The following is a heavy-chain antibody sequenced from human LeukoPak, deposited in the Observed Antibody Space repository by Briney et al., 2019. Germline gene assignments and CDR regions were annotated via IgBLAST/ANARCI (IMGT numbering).Heavy chain of an antibody. CDR3: ARGSTLDY. CDR1: GGSISSGDYS. CDR2: IYPSGST. D-gene: IGHD2-15*01. V-gene: IGHV4-30-2*01. Sequence: SETLSLTCAVSGGSISSGDYSWSWIRQPPGKGLEWIGYIYPSGSTYYNPSLKSRVIISIDGSKNQFSLKLSSVTAADTAVCYCARGSTLDYWGQGTLVTVSS. J-gene: IGHJ4*02.